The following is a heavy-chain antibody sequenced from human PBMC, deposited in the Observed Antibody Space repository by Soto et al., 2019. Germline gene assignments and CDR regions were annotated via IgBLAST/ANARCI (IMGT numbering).Heavy chain of an antibody. CDR3: TTAWYSSGCGYMDV. CDR1: GFTFSNAW. D-gene: IGHD6-19*01. Sequence: EVQLVESGGGLVKPGGSLRLSCAASGFTFSNAWMSWVRQAPGKGLEWVGRIKSKTDGGTTDYAAPVKGRFTISRDDSKNTLDRQMNSLKSYGTAVYYCTTAWYSSGCGYMDVWGKGTTVTVSS. CDR2: IKSKTDGGTT. J-gene: IGHJ6*03. V-gene: IGHV3-15*01.